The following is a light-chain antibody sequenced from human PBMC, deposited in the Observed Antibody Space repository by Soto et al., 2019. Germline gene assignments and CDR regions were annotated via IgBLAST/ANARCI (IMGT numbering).Light chain of an antibody. V-gene: IGKV3-20*01. J-gene: IGKJ1*01. CDR3: QHYGSSRWT. CDR1: QSVSSSY. CDR2: GAS. Sequence: EIVLTQSPGTLSLSPGERITLSCRARQSVSSSYLAWYQQKPGQAPRLLIYGASSRATGIPDRFSGSGSGTDFTLTISRLEPEDFAVYYCQHYGSSRWTFGQGTKVDI.